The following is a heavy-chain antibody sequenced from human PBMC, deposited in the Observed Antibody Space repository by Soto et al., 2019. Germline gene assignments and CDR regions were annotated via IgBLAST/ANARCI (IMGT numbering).Heavy chain of an antibody. CDR3: ARLPGALVAVLYICPLDGREAMSDVDV. D-gene: IGHD6-19*01. Sequence: QMQLVESGGGVVQPGESLRLSCAASGFTFNYYPMHWVRQTPGKGLEWVAVISFDGSNKYYADSVKGRFTISRDTSKNRLYLQMNRLRPEDAAVYYCARLPGALVAVLYICPLDGREAMSDVDVWGQGTTVSVSS. V-gene: IGHV3-30-3*01. J-gene: IGHJ6*02. CDR2: ISFDGSNK. CDR1: GFTFNYYP.